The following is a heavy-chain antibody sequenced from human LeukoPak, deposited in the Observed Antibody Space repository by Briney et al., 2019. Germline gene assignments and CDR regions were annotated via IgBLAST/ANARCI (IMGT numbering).Heavy chain of an antibody. CDR1: GFTVSSNY. Sequence: GGSLRLSCAASGFTVSSNYMSWVRQAPGKGLEWVSVIYSGGSTYYADSVKGRFTISRDNSKTTLYLQMNSLRAEDTAVYYCATGYYYDSSGYFNWGQGTLVTVSS. D-gene: IGHD3-22*01. J-gene: IGHJ4*02. V-gene: IGHV3-53*01. CDR3: ATGYYYDSSGYFN. CDR2: IYSGGST.